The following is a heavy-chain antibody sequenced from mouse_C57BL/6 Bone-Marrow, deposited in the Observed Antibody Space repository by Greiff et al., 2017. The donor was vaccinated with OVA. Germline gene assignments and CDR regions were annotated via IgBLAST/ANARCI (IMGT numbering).Heavy chain of an antibody. V-gene: IGHV1-81*01. CDR3: ARRDDGNYPFYYAMDD. CDR1: GYTFTSYG. Sequence: VQLQQSGAELARPGASVKLSCKASGYTFTSYGISWVKQRTGQGLEWIGEIYPRSGNTYYNEKFKGKATLTADTSSSTAYMELRSLTSEYSAVDFCARRDDGNYPFYYAMDDWGQGTSVTVSS. D-gene: IGHD2-3*01. J-gene: IGHJ4*01. CDR2: IYPRSGNT.